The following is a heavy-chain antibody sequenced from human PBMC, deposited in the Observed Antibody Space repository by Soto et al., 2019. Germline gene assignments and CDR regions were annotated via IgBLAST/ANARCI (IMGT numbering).Heavy chain of an antibody. V-gene: IGHV1-69*13. J-gene: IGHJ4*02. CDR3: ARPGYDILSGYSDYYYFDS. D-gene: IGHD3-9*01. Sequence: SVKVSCKASGGTFSSYAISWVRQAPGQGLEWMGGIIPIFGTANYAQKFQGRVTITADESTSTAYMELSSLRSEDTAVYYCARPGYDILSGYSDYYYFDSWGQGTLVTVSS. CDR2: IIPIFGTA. CDR1: GGTFSSYA.